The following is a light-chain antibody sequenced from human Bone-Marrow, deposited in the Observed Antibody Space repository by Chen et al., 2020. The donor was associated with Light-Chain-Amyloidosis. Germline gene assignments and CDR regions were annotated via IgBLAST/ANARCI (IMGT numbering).Light chain of an antibody. V-gene: IGLV1-51*01. CDR2: DNS. CDR1: SPNIGAHY. CDR3: ATWDSDLGAVA. J-gene: IGLJ2*01. Sequence: QSVLTQPPSVSAAPGQKFSISCSGSSPNIGAHYVSWYQQLPGTAPKLLIYDNSKRPSGIPDRVSGSKSGTSATLGIAGLQTGDEADYYCATWDSDLGAVAFGGGTKLTVL.